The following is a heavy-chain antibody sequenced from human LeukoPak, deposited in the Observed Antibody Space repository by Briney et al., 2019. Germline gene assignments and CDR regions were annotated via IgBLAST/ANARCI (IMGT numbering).Heavy chain of an antibody. CDR1: GFTFSSYA. J-gene: IGHJ6*02. CDR3: ARESTWLDV. Sequence: GGSLRLSCAASGFTFSSYAMHWVRQAPGKGLEYVSAINNNGGSTYYANSVKGRFTISRDNSKNTLYLQMGSLSAEDMAVYYCARESTWLDVWGQGTTVTVSS. V-gene: IGHV3-64*01. CDR2: INNNGGST. D-gene: IGHD2-8*02.